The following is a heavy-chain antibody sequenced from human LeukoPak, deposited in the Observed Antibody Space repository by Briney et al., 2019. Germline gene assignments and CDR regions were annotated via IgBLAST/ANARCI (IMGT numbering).Heavy chain of an antibody. D-gene: IGHD4-17*01. CDR2: ISSSSTI. CDR3: AREPNDYGDYFDY. V-gene: IGHV3-48*04. Sequence: GGSLRLSCAASGFTFSSYSMNWVRQAPGKGLEWVSYISSSSTIYYADSVKGRFTISRDNAKNSLYLQMNSLRAEDTAVYYCAREPNDYGDYFDYWGQGTLVTVSS. J-gene: IGHJ4*02. CDR1: GFTFSSYS.